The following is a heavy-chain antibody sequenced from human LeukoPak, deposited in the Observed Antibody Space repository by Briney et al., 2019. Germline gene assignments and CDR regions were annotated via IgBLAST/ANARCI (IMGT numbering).Heavy chain of an antibody. Sequence: GASVKVSCKASGYTFTGYYMHWGGQAPGQGVEWMGRINPNSGGTNYAQKFQGTLTMTRATSISTAYMELSRLRSDDTAVYYCARQGDLFDYWGQGTLVTVSS. D-gene: IGHD3-10*01. V-gene: IGHV1-2*06. CDR2: INPNSGGT. J-gene: IGHJ4*02. CDR1: GYTFTGYY. CDR3: ARQGDLFDY.